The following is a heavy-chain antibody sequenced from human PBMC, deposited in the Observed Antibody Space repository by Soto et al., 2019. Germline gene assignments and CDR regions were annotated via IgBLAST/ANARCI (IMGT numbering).Heavy chain of an antibody. V-gene: IGHV4-61*05. Sequence: SETLSLTCTVSGGSISSSSYYWSWIRQPPGKGLERVGYMFNGGSANYNPSLKSRVAISVDMSQNQFSLKLTSVTAADTAVYYCARHGAIYSNSWYDFDYWGQGTLVTVSS. CDR1: GGSISSSSYY. CDR3: ARHGAIYSNSWYDFDY. CDR2: MFNGGSA. D-gene: IGHD5-18*01. J-gene: IGHJ4*02.